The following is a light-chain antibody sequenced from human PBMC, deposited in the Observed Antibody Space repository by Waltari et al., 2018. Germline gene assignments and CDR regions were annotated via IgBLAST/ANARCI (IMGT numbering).Light chain of an antibody. CDR1: QGISSY. CDR2: AAS. Sequence: IQFTQSPSSLSASVGDRVTITCRASQGISSYLAWYQQKPGKAPKLLIYAASTLQSGVPSRFSGSGAGTDFTITISSLQPEDVATYYCQQLNSYPRLTFGGGTKVEIK. J-gene: IGKJ4*01. CDR3: QQLNSYPRLT. V-gene: IGKV1-9*01.